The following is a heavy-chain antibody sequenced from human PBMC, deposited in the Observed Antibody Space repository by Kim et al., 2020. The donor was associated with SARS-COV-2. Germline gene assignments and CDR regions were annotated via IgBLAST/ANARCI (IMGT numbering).Heavy chain of an antibody. CDR2: IYYSGST. CDR1: GGSISSSSYY. J-gene: IGHJ4*02. V-gene: IGHV4-39*07. CDR3: ARSYCSSTSCYEVFVSDYFDY. D-gene: IGHD2-2*01. Sequence: SETLSLTCTVSGGSISSSSYYWGWIRQPPGKGLEWIGSIYYSGSTYYNPSLKSRVTISVDTSKNQFSLKLSSVTAADTAVYYCARSYCSSTSCYEVFVSDYFDYWGQGTLVTVSS.